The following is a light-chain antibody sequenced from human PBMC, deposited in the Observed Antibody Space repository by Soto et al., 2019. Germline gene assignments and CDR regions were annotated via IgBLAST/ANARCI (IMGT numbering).Light chain of an antibody. V-gene: IGLV2-14*01. CDR1: SSDVGGYNY. J-gene: IGLJ1*01. Sequence: QSALTQPASVSGSPGQSITISCTGTSSDVGGYNYVSWYQQHPGKAPKLMIYDVSNRPSGVSNRFSGSKSGNTASLTISGLQAEDEADYSCSSYTSSSTLVVGTGTKLTVL. CDR3: SSYTSSSTLV. CDR2: DVS.